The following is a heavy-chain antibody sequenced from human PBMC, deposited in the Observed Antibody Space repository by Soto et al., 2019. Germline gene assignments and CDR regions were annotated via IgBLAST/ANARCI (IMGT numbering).Heavy chain of an antibody. CDR3: ASYVVGNGGRGS. Sequence: QVQLQESGPGLVRPSETLSLTCAVSGGSLTGQHWTWIRQSPGKGLEWVGQIDDSGIARYDPSLQSRVAMSIDTSKNHFALRLSSVTAADTAVYYCASYVVGNGGRGSWGQGHLVIVSS. CDR1: GGSLTGQH. V-gene: IGHV4-59*08. CDR2: IDDSGIA. D-gene: IGHD2-2*01. J-gene: IGHJ4*02.